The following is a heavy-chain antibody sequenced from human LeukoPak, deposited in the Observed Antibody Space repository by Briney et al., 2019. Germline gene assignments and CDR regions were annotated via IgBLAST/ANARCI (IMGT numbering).Heavy chain of an antibody. CDR1: GYTFTSYG. J-gene: IGHJ4*02. CDR3: ARAWTYYYDSSGYGSDY. D-gene: IGHD3-22*01. Sequence: ASVKVSCKASGYTFTSYGISWVRQAPGQGLEWMGWISAYNGNTNYAQKLQGRVTMTTDTSTSTAYMELRSLRSDDTAVYYCARAWTYYYDSSGYGSDYWGQGTLVTVSS. CDR2: ISAYNGNT. V-gene: IGHV1-18*01.